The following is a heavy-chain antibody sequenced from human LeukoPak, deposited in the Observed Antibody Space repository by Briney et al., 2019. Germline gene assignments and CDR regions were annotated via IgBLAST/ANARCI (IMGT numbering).Heavy chain of an antibody. CDR3: ARGVTWDYYDSSGYYFDYFDY. V-gene: IGHV4-34*01. CDR2: IYHSGST. CDR1: GGSFSGYY. J-gene: IGHJ4*02. D-gene: IGHD3-22*01. Sequence: SETLSLTCAVYGGSFSGYYWSWIRQPPGKGLEWIGEIYHSGSTNYNPSLKSRVTISVDTSKNQFSLKLSSVTAADTAVYYCARGVTWDYYDSSGYYFDYFDYWGRGTLVTVSS.